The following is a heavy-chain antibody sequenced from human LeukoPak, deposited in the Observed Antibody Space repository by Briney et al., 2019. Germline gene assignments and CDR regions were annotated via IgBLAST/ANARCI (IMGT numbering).Heavy chain of an antibody. D-gene: IGHD1-26*01. J-gene: IGHJ4*02. V-gene: IGHV1-46*01. CDR3: ARDGGSYSADY. Sequence: GASVEVSCKASGYPFINYHMHWVRQAPGQGLEWLGIINPRDDYKNYAQKFQGRITITRDTSTSTVYMDLGSLTSDDTAVYYCARDGGSYSADYWGQGTLVTVSS. CDR1: GYPFINYH. CDR2: INPRDDYK.